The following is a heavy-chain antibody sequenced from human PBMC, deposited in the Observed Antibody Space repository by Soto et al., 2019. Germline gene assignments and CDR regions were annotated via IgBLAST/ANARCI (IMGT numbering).Heavy chain of an antibody. Sequence: QVQLQESGPGLVKPSQTLPLTCTVSGDSISSGLYYWSWVRQHPGKGLEWIGYIYYTGSTYYNPSLRSRVTMSVDTSKNQFSLRLSSVTAADTAVYYCARAGYQPNYNWFDPWGHGTLATVSS. CDR1: GDSISSGLYY. J-gene: IGHJ5*02. D-gene: IGHD3-9*01. V-gene: IGHV4-31*03. CDR2: IYYTGST. CDR3: ARAGYQPNYNWFDP.